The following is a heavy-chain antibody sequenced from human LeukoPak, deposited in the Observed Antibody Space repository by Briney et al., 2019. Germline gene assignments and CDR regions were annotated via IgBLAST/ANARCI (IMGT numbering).Heavy chain of an antibody. V-gene: IGHV4-39*01. J-gene: IGHJ4*02. CDR1: GGSISSSSYY. CDR2: IYYSGST. D-gene: IGHD3-10*01. Sequence: PSETLSLTCTVSGGSISSSSYYWGWIRQPPGKGLEWIGSIYYSGSTYYNPSLKSRVTISVDTSKNQFSLKLSSVTAADTAVYYCARSRFRELSRWGQGTLVTVSS. CDR3: ARSRFRELSR.